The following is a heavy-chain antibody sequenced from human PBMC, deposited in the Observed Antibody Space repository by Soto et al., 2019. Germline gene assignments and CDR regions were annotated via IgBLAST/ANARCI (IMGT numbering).Heavy chain of an antibody. J-gene: IGHJ5*02. CDR3: AKDRGQTGGWFDP. CDR2: ISGSGGST. Sequence: EVQLLESGGGLVQPGGSLRLSCAASGFTFSSYAMSWVHQAPGKGREWVSAISGSGGSTYYADSVKGRFTISRDNSKNTLYLQMNSLRAEDTAVYYCAKDRGQTGGWFDPWGQGTLVTVSS. D-gene: IGHD3-10*01. V-gene: IGHV3-23*01. CDR1: GFTFSSYA.